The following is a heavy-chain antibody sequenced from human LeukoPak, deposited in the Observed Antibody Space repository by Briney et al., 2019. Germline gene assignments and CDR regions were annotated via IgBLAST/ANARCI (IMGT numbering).Heavy chain of an antibody. J-gene: IGHJ5*02. CDR3: AHRRSVYSWVYDYNWFDP. D-gene: IGHD5/OR15-5a*01. CDR1: GFSLSTSGVG. CDR2: IYWDDDK. Sequence: SGPTLVNPTQTLTLTCTFSGFSLSTSGVGVGWVRQPPGKALEWLALIYWDDDKRYSPSLKSRLTITKDTSKNQVVLTMTNMDPVDTATYYCAHRRSVYSWVYDYNWFDPWGQGTLVTVSS. V-gene: IGHV2-5*02.